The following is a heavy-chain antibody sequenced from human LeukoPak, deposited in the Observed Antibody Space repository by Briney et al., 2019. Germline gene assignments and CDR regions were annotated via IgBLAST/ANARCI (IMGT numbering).Heavy chain of an antibody. J-gene: IGHJ4*02. CDR2: INQDGTEK. V-gene: IGHV3-7*03. Sequence: GGSLRLSCVASGFTFSNYWMSWVRQAPGKGLDWVANINQDGTEKYYAHSVRGRFTISRDNAKNSVQLQMNNLRAEDTAVYYCAVLEGLSWDQGTLVTVSS. D-gene: IGHD3-3*02. CDR1: GFTFSNYW. CDR3: AVLEGLS.